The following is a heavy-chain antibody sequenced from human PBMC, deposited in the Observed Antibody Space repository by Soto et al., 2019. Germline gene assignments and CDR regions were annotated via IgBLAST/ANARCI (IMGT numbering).Heavy chain of an antibody. D-gene: IGHD3-22*01. V-gene: IGHV4-31*03. CDR2: IYYSGST. Sequence: SETLSLTCTVSGGSISSGGYYWSWIRQHPGKGLEWIGYIYYSGSTYYNPSLKSRVTISVDTSKNQFSLKLSSVTAADTAVYYCARGDSSGYYYPNYFDYWGQGTLVTVSS. J-gene: IGHJ4*02. CDR3: ARGDSSGYYYPNYFDY. CDR1: GGSISSGGYY.